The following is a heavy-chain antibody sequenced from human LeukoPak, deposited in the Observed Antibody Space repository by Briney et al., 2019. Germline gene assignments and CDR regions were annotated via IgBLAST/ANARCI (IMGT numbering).Heavy chain of an antibody. J-gene: IGHJ5*02. CDR2: IIPIFGTA. CDR3: ARGVGVVPAALTYNWFDP. Sequence: SVKVSCTASGGTFSSYAISWVRQAPGQGLEWMGGIIPIFGTANYAQKFQGRVTITADESTSTAYMELSSLRSEDTAVYYCARGVGVVPAALTYNWFDPWGQGTLVTVSS. V-gene: IGHV1-69*13. CDR1: GGTFSSYA. D-gene: IGHD2-2*01.